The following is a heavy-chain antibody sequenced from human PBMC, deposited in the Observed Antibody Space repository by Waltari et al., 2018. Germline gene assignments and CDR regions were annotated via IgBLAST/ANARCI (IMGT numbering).Heavy chain of an antibody. Sequence: QITLKESGPTLVKPTQTLTLTCAFSGLSFSTSGVGVGWIRQPPGKALEWLAFVYWDGSQRYSPSLKGRLTITKDTSEDQVVLTMTNMDPVDTATYFCAHRPSHYDIFSGYYNYFDYWGQGILVTVSS. J-gene: IGHJ4*02. CDR3: AHRPSHYDIFSGYYNYFDY. CDR1: GLSFSTSGVG. D-gene: IGHD3-9*01. CDR2: VYWDGSQ. V-gene: IGHV2-5*02.